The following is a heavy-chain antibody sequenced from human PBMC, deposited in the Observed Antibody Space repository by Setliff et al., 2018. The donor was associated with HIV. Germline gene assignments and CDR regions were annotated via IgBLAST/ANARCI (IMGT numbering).Heavy chain of an antibody. D-gene: IGHD2-21*02. J-gene: IGHJ4*02. CDR1: GDSIDRSNFF. Sequence: PSETLSLTCTVSGDSIDRSNFFWTWIRQHPGKGLEWIGYIYYSGSATYNPSLKSQASISVDTSRNEFSLKLSSVTAAATAVYFCARGGAFCGRDSCYYLDYWGQGNPVTVSS. CDR3: ARGGAFCGRDSCYYLDY. CDR2: IYYSGSA. V-gene: IGHV4-31*01.